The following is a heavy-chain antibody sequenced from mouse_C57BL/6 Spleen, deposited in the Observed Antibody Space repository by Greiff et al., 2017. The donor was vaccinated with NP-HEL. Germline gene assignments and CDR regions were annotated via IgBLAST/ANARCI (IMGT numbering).Heavy chain of an antibody. Sequence: QVQLKQSGAELVRPGTSVKMSCKASGYTFTNYWIGWAKQRPGHGLEWIGDIYPGGGYTNYNEKFKGKATLTADKSSSTAYMQFSSLTSEDSAIYYCARRAAQGTGYFDYWGQGTTLTVSS. CDR2: IYPGGGYT. V-gene: IGHV1-63*01. CDR3: ARRAAQGTGYFDY. J-gene: IGHJ2*01. CDR1: GYTFTNYW. D-gene: IGHD3-2*02.